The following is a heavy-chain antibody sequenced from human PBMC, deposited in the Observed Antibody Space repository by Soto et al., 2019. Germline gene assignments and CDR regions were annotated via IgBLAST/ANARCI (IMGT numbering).Heavy chain of an antibody. CDR2: IYYSGST. CDR3: ARHDVSGGSVDF. CDR1: GGSISSGGYY. J-gene: IGHJ4*02. V-gene: IGHV4-31*03. Sequence: SETLSLTCTVSGGSISSGGYYWSWIRQHPGKGLEWIGYIYYSGSTYYNPSLKSRVTISVDTSKNQFSLKLSSVTAADTAVYYGARHDVSGGSVDFWGQGSLVTVSS. D-gene: IGHD3-10*01.